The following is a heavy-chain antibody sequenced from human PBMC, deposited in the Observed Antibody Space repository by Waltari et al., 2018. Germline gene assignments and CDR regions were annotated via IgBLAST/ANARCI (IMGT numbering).Heavy chain of an antibody. J-gene: IGHJ4*02. CDR2: TIPSFGTA. CDR1: GGTFSSYA. D-gene: IGHD6-6*01. CDR3: ARGQSSSSPNFDY. V-gene: IGHV1-69*14. Sequence: QVQLVQSGAEVKKPGSSVKVSCKASGGTFSSYAISWVRQAPGQGLEWMGGTIPSFGTANYAQKLQGSVTITADKSTSTAYMELSSLRSEDTAVYYCARGQSSSSPNFDYWGQGTLVTVSS.